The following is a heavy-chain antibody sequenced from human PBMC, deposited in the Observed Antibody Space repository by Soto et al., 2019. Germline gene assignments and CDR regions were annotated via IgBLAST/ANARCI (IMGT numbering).Heavy chain of an antibody. D-gene: IGHD4-17*01. J-gene: IGHJ6*03. V-gene: IGHV1-2*04. CDR2: INPNSGGT. Sequence: QVQLVQSGAEVKKPGASVKVSCKASGYTFTGYYMHWVRQAPGQGLEWMGWINPNSGGTNYAQKFQGWVTMNRDTSISTAYMELSRLRSDDTAVYYCARGGTVTTDYYYYYMDVWGKGTTVTVSS. CDR3: ARGGTVTTDYYYYYMDV. CDR1: GYTFTGYY.